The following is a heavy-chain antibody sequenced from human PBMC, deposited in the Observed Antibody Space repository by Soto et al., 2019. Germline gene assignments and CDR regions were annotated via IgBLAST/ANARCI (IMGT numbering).Heavy chain of an antibody. CDR3: ATMGTPATGLYYFDY. CDR1: GGSISSSTYY. V-gene: IGHV4-39*01. D-gene: IGHD2-15*01. CDR2: FFIGGNT. J-gene: IGHJ4*02. Sequence: SETLSLTCTVSGGSISSSTYYWGWMRQPPGKGLEWIASFFIGGNTYYNPSLKSRVTISVDTSKNQFSLNLSFVTAADTAVYYCATMGTPATGLYYFDYWGQGTLVTVSS.